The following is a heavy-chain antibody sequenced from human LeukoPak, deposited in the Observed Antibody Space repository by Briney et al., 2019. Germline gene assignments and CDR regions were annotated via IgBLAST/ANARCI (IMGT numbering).Heavy chain of an antibody. CDR3: ASRVPAATHYYYYYMDV. CDR2: IIPIFGTA. J-gene: IGHJ6*03. CDR1: GYTFTSYG. Sequence: ASVKVSCKASGYTFTSYGISWVRQAPGQGLEWMGGIIPIFGTANYALKLQGRVTITADESTSTAYMELSSLRSEDTAVYYCASRVPAATHYYYYYMDVWGKGTTVTVSS. D-gene: IGHD2-2*01. V-gene: IGHV1-69*13.